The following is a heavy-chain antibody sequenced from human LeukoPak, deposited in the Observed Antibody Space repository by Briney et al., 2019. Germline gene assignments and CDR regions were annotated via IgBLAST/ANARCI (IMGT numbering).Heavy chain of an antibody. CDR2: ISGSGGST. CDR3: AMDITQLYFSDY. V-gene: IGHV3-23*01. CDR1: GFTFSSYV. J-gene: IGHJ4*02. Sequence: GGSLRLSCAASGFTFSSYVMSWFRQAPGKGLDWVSGISGSGGSTYYADSVKGRFTISRDNSKNTLYLQMNSLRAEDTAVYYCAMDITQLYFSDYWGQGTLVTVSS. D-gene: IGHD5-12*01.